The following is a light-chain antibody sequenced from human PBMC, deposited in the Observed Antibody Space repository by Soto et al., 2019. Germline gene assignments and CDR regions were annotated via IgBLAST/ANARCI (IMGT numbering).Light chain of an antibody. Sequence: QSALTQPPSASGSPGQSVTIPCTGTSSDVGGYDHVSWYQQHPGKAPKLMIYEVTKRPAGVPGRFAGSKSGNTASLTVSGLQAENEADYYCSSDAGNYTYVFGTGTKLTVL. CDR2: EVT. CDR3: SSDAGNYTYV. CDR1: SSDVGGYDH. V-gene: IGLV2-8*01. J-gene: IGLJ1*01.